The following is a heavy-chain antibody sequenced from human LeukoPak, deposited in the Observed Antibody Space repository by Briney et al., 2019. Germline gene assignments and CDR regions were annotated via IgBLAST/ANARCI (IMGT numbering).Heavy chain of an antibody. Sequence: GGSLRLSCTASGFTFSNYWMSWVRQAPGKGLEWVANIKQDGSEKYYVDSVKGRFTISRDNAKNSLYLQMNSLRAEDTAVYYCARAGWFGVSDAFDIWGQGTMVTVSS. J-gene: IGHJ3*02. D-gene: IGHD3-10*01. CDR3: ARAGWFGVSDAFDI. V-gene: IGHV3-7*01. CDR2: IKQDGSEK. CDR1: GFTFSNYW.